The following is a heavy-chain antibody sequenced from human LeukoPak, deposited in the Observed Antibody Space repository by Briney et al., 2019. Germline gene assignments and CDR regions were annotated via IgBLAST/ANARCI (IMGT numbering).Heavy chain of an antibody. CDR1: GGSFSGYY. CDR3: ARGISSWYFDY. CDR2: INHSGST. V-gene: IGHV4-34*01. Sequence: SETLSLTCAVYGGSFSGYYWSWIRQPPGKGLEWIGEINHSGSTNYNPSLKSRVTISVDTSKDQFSLKLSSVTAADTAVYYCARGISSWYFDYWGQGTLVTVSS. D-gene: IGHD6-13*01. J-gene: IGHJ4*02.